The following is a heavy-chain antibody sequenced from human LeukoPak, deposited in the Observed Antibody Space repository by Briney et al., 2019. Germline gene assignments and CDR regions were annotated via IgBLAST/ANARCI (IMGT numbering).Heavy chain of an antibody. CDR2: ISYDGSNQ. CDR3: AKEGHYYGSGPEGTFDI. Sequence: GGSLRLSCAASGFTFSNYYMSWVRQAPGKGLAWVANISYDGSNQYYGDSVKGRFTISRDNSKNTLHLQMNSLRAEDTAVYYCAKEGHYYGSGPEGTFDIWGQGTMVTVSS. D-gene: IGHD3-10*01. V-gene: IGHV3-30*18. CDR1: GFTFSNYY. J-gene: IGHJ3*02.